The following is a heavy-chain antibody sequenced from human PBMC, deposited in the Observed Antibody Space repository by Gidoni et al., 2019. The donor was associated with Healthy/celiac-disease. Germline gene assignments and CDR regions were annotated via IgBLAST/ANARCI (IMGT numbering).Heavy chain of an antibody. CDR3: AKTIVLQRYPFDY. Sequence: SGGSTYYADSVKGRFTISRDNSKNTLYLQMNSLRAEDTAVYYCAKTIVLQRYPFDYWGQGTLVTVSS. V-gene: IGHV3-23*01. D-gene: IGHD3-22*01. CDR2: SGGST. J-gene: IGHJ4*02.